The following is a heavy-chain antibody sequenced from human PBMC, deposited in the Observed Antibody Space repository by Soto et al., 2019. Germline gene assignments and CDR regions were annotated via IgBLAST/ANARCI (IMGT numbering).Heavy chain of an antibody. J-gene: IGHJ4*02. CDR2: ISYDGSNK. CDR1: RFTFSSYA. Sequence: GCALRLSFAASRFTFSSYAMHWVRQDPGKGLEWVAVISYDGSNKYYADSVKGRFTISRDNSKNTLYLQMNSLRAEDTAVYYCARDQVIQLWLGEFDYWGQGTLVTVSS. V-gene: IGHV3-30-3*01. CDR3: ARDQVIQLWLGEFDY. D-gene: IGHD5-18*01.